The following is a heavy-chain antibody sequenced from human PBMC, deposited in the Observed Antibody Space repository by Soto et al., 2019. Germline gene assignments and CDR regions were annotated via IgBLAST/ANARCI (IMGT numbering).Heavy chain of an antibody. J-gene: IGHJ4*02. V-gene: IGHV1-46*01. D-gene: IGHD3-3*01. CDR1: GYTFTSYY. Sequence: GASVKVSCKASGYTFTSYYMHWVRQAPGQGLEWMGIISPSGGSTSYSPSIKSRLSITKDTSKNQVVLTLTNMDPVDTGTYYCAYRRGGSFWSAWGQGTLVTVSS. CDR3: AYRRGGSFWSA. CDR2: ISPSGGST.